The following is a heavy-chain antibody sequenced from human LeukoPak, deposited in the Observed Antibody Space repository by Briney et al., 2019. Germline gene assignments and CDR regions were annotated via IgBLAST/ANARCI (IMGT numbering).Heavy chain of an antibody. CDR3: ARGSYDYVWGSYRHLDY. D-gene: IGHD3-16*02. CDR1: GGSFSGYC. Sequence: SETLSLTCAVYGGSFSGYCWSWIRQPPGKGLEWIGEINHSGSTNYNPSLKSRVTISVDTSKNQFSLKLSSVTAADTAVYYCARGSYDYVWGSYRHLDYWGQGTLVTVSS. J-gene: IGHJ4*02. V-gene: IGHV4-34*01. CDR2: INHSGST.